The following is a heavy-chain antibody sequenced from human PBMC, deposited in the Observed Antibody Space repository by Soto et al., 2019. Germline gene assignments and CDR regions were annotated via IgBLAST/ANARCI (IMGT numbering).Heavy chain of an antibody. J-gene: IGHJ4*02. V-gene: IGHV1-8*01. CDR1: GYTFTTYD. CDR2: MNTHTDDT. Sequence: KVSCKASGYTFTTYDINWVRQAAGQGLEWMGWMNTHTDDTGYAQKFQGRVTMTRNTATNTAYMELNTLRSDDTAMYYCVRGQLGGFFDYWGQGTPVTVSS. CDR3: VRGQLGGFFDY. D-gene: IGHD3-3*01.